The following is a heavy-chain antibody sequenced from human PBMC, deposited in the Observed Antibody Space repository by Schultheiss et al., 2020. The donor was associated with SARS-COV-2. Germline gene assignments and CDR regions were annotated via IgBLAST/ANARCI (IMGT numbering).Heavy chain of an antibody. CDR3: AHLRTEGGWVATIDY. CDR2: IYWDDDK. D-gene: IGHD1-26*01. CDR1: GFSLTTSAVG. V-gene: IGHV2-5*02. J-gene: IGHJ4*02. Sequence: SGPTLVKPTQTLTLTCTFSGFSLTTSAVGVGWIRQPPGKALEWLALIYWDDDKRYSPSLKSRLTITKDTSKNQVVLTMTNMDPVDTATYYCAHLRTEGGWVATIDYWGQGTLVTVSS.